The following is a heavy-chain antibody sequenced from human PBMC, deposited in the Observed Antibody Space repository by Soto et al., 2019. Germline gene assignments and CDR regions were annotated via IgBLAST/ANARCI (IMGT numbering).Heavy chain of an antibody. V-gene: IGHV1-24*01. CDR2: FDPEDGET. D-gene: IGHD3-22*01. CDR1: GYTLTELS. CDR3: ATNYYDSSGSGAFDI. J-gene: IGHJ3*02. Sequence: ASLKVSCKVSGYTLTELSMHWVRQAPGKGLEWMGGFDPEDGETIYAQKFQGRVTMTEDTSTDTAYMELSSLRSEDTAVHYCATNYYDSSGSGAFDIWGQGTMVTVSS.